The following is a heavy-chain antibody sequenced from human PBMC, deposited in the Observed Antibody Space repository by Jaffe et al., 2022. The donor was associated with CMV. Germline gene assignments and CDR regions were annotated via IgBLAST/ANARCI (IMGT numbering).Heavy chain of an antibody. D-gene: IGHD1-20*01. CDR1: GYSFTSYW. V-gene: IGHV5-51*01. CDR2: IYPGDSDT. CDR3: ARHAGGPNWKDEKYYYYYMDV. J-gene: IGHJ6*03. Sequence: EVQLVQSGAEVKKPGESLKISCKGSGYSFTSYWIGWVRQMPGKGLEWMGIIYPGDSDTRYSPSFQGQVTISADKSISTAYLQWSSLKASDTAMYYCARHAGGPNWKDEKYYYYYMDVWGKGTTVTVSS.